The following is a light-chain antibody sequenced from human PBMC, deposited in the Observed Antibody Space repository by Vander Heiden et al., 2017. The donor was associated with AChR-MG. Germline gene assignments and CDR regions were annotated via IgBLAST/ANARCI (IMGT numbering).Light chain of an antibody. J-gene: IGLJ2*01. Sequence: SFVLTQPPSVSVAPGQTATITCGENNIGSKSVHWYQQKPGQAPVLVIFDDTDRPSGIPGRFSGSNSGNTATLTISRVEAGDEADYYCQVWDSISDHVVFGGGTKLTVL. CDR1: NIGSKS. V-gene: IGLV3-21*02. CDR3: QVWDSISDHVV. CDR2: DDT.